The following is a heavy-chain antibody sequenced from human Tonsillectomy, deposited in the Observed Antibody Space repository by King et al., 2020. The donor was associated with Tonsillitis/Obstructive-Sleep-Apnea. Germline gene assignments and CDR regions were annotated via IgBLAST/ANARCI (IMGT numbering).Heavy chain of an antibody. V-gene: IGHV4-34*01. D-gene: IGHD2-8*01. CDR1: GGSFSGSY. J-gene: IGHJ4*02. CDR2: INHSGDT. Sequence: VQLQQWGAGLSKPSETLSLPCAVYGGSFSGSYWSWIRQPPGKGLEWIGEINHSGDTNYNPSLKSRVTISIDTSKNQFSLKLTSAPAADTAVYYCAREEILLVPVVMGGGFDHWGQGTLVTVSS. CDR3: AREEILLVPVVMGGGFDH.